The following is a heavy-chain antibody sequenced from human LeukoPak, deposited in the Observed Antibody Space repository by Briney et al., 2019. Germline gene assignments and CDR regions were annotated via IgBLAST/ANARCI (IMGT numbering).Heavy chain of an antibody. CDR2: INPNSGGT. CDR1: GYTFTSYA. Sequence: ASVKVSCKASGYTFTSYAISWVRQAPGQGLEWMGRINPNSGGTNYAQKFQGRVTMTRDTSISTAYVELSRLRSDDTAVYYCASPRLSGYYLDYWGQGTLVTVSS. D-gene: IGHD3-3*01. CDR3: ASPRLSGYYLDY. J-gene: IGHJ4*02. V-gene: IGHV1-2*06.